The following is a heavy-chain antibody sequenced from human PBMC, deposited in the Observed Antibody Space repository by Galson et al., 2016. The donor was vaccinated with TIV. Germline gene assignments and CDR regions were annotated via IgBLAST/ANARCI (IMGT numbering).Heavy chain of an antibody. V-gene: IGHV1-69*01. J-gene: IGHJ4*02. CDR3: ARNRGYSVTGDFDF. CDR1: GGIFRTNA. Sequence: VKVSCKASGGIFRTNAISWVRQAPGQGLEWMGGILAIFGIANYAQKFQGRVTITADESTSTAYMELSSLRSEDTAVYYCARNRGYSVTGDFDFWGQGTLVTVSS. CDR2: ILAIFGIA. D-gene: IGHD5/OR15-5a*01.